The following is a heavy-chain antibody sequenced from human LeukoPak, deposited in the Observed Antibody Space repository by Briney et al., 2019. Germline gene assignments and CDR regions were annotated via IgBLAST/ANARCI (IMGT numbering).Heavy chain of an antibody. CDR3: SRGFWGWEVDY. Sequence: QSGGSLRLSCAASRFTFSSYWMHWVRQAPGEGLVCLSRINGDGSTTNYADSVKGRFTISRDNAKNTLYLQINSLRAEDTAIYYCSRGFWGWEVDYWGQGTLVTVSS. CDR2: INGDGSTT. CDR1: RFTFSSYW. D-gene: IGHD3-16*01. J-gene: IGHJ4*02. V-gene: IGHV3-74*01.